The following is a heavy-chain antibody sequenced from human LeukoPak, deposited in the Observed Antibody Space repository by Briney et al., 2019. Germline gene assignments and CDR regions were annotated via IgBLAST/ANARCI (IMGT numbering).Heavy chain of an antibody. CDR3: ARDPRVGGYYGMDV. CDR1: GSSISSYY. Sequence: PSETLSLTCTVSGSSISSYYWSWIRQPPGKGLEWIGYIYYSGSTNYNPSLKSRVTISVDTSKNQFSLKLSSVTAADTAVYYCARDPRVGGYYGMDVWGQGTTVTVSS. D-gene: IGHD2-15*01. J-gene: IGHJ6*02. CDR2: IYYSGST. V-gene: IGHV4-59*01.